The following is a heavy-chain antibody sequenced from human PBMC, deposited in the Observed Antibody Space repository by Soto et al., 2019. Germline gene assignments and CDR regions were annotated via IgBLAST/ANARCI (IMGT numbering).Heavy chain of an antibody. D-gene: IGHD3-9*01. Sequence: QITLKESGPTLVKPTQTLTLTCTFSGFSLSTSGVGVGWIRQPPGKALEWLALIYWDDDKRYSPSLKSRLTITKDTSKNQVVLTMTNMDPVDTATYYCAQWVKHDILTGYYRYYYYGMDVWGQGTTVTVSS. CDR1: GFSLSTSGVG. CDR2: IYWDDDK. V-gene: IGHV2-5*02. CDR3: AQWVKHDILTGYYRYYYYGMDV. J-gene: IGHJ6*02.